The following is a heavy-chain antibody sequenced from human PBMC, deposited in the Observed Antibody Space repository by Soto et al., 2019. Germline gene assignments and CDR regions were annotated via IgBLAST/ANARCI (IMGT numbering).Heavy chain of an antibody. CDR1: GFTFGSYS. CDR2: MSSSSSRI. J-gene: IGHJ5*02. D-gene: IGHD2-8*01. CDR3: ARVFCTNPSCRSVTTPFDP. Sequence: GGSLRLSCAASGFTFGSYSMNWVRQAPGKGLEWVSSMSSSSSRIYYADSVKGRFTISRDNAKNSLYLQMNSLGAEDTAVYYCARVFCTNPSCRSVTTPFDPWGQGTLVTVSS. V-gene: IGHV3-21*01.